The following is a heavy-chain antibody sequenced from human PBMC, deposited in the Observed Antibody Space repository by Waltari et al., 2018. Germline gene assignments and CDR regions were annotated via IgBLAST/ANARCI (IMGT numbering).Heavy chain of an antibody. CDR2: IYYSGST. CDR1: GGSLSSSSYS. Sequence: QLQLQESGPGLVTPSETLSLTCTVSGGSLSSSSYSWGWIRQPPGKGLEWIGSIYYSGSTYYNPSLKSRVTISVDTSKNQFSLKLSSVTAADTAVYYCARVPFEYSSADNDYWGQGTLVTVSS. J-gene: IGHJ4*02. CDR3: ARVPFEYSSADNDY. D-gene: IGHD6-6*01. V-gene: IGHV4-39*07.